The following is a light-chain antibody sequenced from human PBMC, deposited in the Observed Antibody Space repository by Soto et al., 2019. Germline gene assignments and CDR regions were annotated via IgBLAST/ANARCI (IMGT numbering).Light chain of an antibody. CDR3: QQYYNWWT. CDR2: GAS. CDR1: QRISSN. J-gene: IGKJ1*01. Sequence: EIVMTQSPATLSVSPGERATLSCRASQRISSNLAWFQQKPGQAPRLLIYGASTRATGIPARFSGSGSGTEFTLTISSLQSEDFAVYHCQQYYNWWTFGQGTKVDIK. V-gene: IGKV3-15*01.